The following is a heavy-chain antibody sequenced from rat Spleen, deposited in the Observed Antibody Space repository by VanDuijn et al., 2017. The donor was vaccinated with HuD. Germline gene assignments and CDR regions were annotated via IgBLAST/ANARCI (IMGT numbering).Heavy chain of an antibody. CDR2: ITNTGGST. CDR1: GFTFNNYW. CDR3: TRVRYYGYTYLYWYFDF. V-gene: IGHV5-31*01. J-gene: IGHJ1*01. Sequence: EVQLVESGGGLVQPGRSLKLSCVASGFTFNNYWMTWIRQAPGKGLEWVASITNTGGSTYYPDSVKGRFTISRDNAKSTLYLQMNSLRSEDTATYYCTRVRYYGYTYLYWYFDFWGPGTMVTVSS. D-gene: IGHD1-9*01.